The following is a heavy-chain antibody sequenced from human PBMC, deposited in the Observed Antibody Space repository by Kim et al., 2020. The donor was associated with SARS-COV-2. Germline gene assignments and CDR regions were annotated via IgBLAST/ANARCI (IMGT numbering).Heavy chain of an antibody. CDR1: GGSINSNN. CDR3: ARGNYESNTYRKTIFDY. J-gene: IGHJ4*02. V-gene: IGHV4-59*13. D-gene: IGHD3-16*01. CDR2: IYNSGDT. Sequence: SETLSLTCTVSGGSINSNNWNWIRNPPGKGLERMGIIYNSGDTKYSASPKSRVTITVATSKKQFSLKLSSVTAADTAVYYCARGNYESNTYRKTIFDYWGQGTLVTVSS.